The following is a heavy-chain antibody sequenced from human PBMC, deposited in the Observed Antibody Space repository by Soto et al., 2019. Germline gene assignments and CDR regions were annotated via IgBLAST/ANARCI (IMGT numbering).Heavy chain of an antibody. CDR1: GFSFTNYW. D-gene: IGHD6-13*01. CDR3: ASIESIARNWFGR. J-gene: IGHJ5*02. V-gene: IGHV5-10-1*01. Sequence: PGESLKISCKGSGFSFTNYWISWVRQMPGKGLEWMGNIDPVDSYANYSPSFQGHVTFSVDTSISTAYLQWSSLKASDTAMYFCASIESIARNWFGRWGQGTLVTVSS. CDR2: IDPVDSYA.